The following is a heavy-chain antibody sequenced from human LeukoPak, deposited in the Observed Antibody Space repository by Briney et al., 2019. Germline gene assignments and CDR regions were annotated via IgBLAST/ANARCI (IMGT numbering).Heavy chain of an antibody. V-gene: IGHV3-21*01. CDR1: GFTFSTYS. D-gene: IGHD3-10*01. CDR2: ISSNNRYI. J-gene: IGHJ4*02. Sequence: PGGSLRLSCAASGFTFSTYSMNWVRQAPGKGLEWVSSISSNNRYIYYADSVKGRFTISRDNAKNTLYLQMNSLRAEDTAVYYCAREPYYYGSGSYYNAPDYWGQGTLVTVSS. CDR3: AREPYYYGSGSYYNAPDY.